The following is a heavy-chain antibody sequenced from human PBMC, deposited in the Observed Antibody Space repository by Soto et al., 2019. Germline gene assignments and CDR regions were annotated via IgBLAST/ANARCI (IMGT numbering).Heavy chain of an antibody. J-gene: IGHJ5*02. CDR1: GFSFSSYT. CDR3: ARGHDSTGYYSEWFDP. Sequence: XVCLRRSCAACGFSFSSYTMHWVRQAPGKGLEWVAVISYDGSNKYYADSVKGRFTISRDNSKNTLYLQMNSLRAEDTAVYYCARGHDSTGYYSEWFDPCGQRTLVTVSS. CDR2: ISYDGSNK. D-gene: IGHD3-22*01. V-gene: IGHV3-30-3*01.